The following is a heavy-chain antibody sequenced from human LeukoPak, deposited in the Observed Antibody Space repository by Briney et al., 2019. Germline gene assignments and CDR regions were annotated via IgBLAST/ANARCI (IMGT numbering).Heavy chain of an antibody. CDR1: GYTFTGYY. V-gene: IGHV1-2*02. D-gene: IGHD3-22*01. CDR2: INPNSGGT. Sequence: ASVKVSCKASGYTFTGYYMHWVRQAPGQGLEWMGWINPNSGGTNYAQKFQDRVTMTRDTSISTAYMELSRLRSDDTAVYYCARVRSPVYYYDSSGYYRENDAFDIWGQGTMVTVSS. CDR3: ARVRSPVYYYDSSGYYRENDAFDI. J-gene: IGHJ3*02.